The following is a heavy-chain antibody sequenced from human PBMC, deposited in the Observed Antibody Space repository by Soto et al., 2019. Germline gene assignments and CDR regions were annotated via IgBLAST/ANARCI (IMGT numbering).Heavy chain of an antibody. CDR2: ISYEGRNK. J-gene: IGHJ6*02. CDR3: AKEGWDIHGSRSSLRYYGMEV. V-gene: IGHV3-30*18. CDR1: GFTFSSYG. Sequence: QVQLVESGGGVVRPGRSLRLSCAASGFTFSSYGMHWVRQAPGKGLEWVAVISYEGRNKYYADSVKGRFTISRDNSKNPLYLQVNSLRAEDTDVYYCAKEGWDIHGSRSSLRYYGMEVWGQGTTVSVS. D-gene: IGHD3-10*01.